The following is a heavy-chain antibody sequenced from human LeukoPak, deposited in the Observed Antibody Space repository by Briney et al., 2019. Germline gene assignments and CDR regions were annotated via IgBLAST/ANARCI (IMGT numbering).Heavy chain of an antibody. Sequence: PGGSLRLSCAASGFTFSSYGMHWVRQAPGKGLEWVANIKQDGSEKYYVDSVKGRFTVSRDNAKNSLYLQMNSLRAEDTAVYYCAKDEMAGRITYYMDVWGGGTTVTISS. CDR1: GFTFSSYG. CDR2: IKQDGSEK. J-gene: IGHJ6*03. CDR3: AKDEMAGRITYYMDV. D-gene: IGHD5-24*01. V-gene: IGHV3-7*01.